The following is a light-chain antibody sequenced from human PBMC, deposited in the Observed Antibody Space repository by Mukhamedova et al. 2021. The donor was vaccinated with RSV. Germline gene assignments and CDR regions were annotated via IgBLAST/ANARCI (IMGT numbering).Light chain of an antibody. V-gene: IGLV2-14*04. CDR2: DVS. J-gene: IGLJ2*01. Sequence: GTSSDVGGYNYVSWYQQHPGKAPKLMIYDVSKRPSGVSNRFSGSKSGNTASLTISGLQAEDEADYYCSSYTSSSTLVFGGGTKLT. CDR3: SSYTSSSTLV. CDR1: SSDVGGYNY.